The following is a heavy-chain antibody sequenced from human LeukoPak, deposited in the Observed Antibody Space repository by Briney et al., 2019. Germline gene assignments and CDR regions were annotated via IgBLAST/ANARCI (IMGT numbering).Heavy chain of an antibody. CDR1: GFTVSSSN. V-gene: IGHV3-66*01. J-gene: IGHJ4*02. CDR2: IYSGGAT. D-gene: IGHD6-19*01. Sequence: GGSLRLSCAASGFTVSSSNMGWVRQAPGKGLEWVSVIYSGGATYYPDSVKARFIISRDLSKNTLFLQMHDLRAEDTAVYYCAKIAVAYFDSWGQGTLVTVSS. CDR3: AKIAVAYFDS.